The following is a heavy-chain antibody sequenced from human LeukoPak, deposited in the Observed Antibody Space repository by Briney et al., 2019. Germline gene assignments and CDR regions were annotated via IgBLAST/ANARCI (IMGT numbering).Heavy chain of an antibody. D-gene: IGHD3-3*01. CDR3: ARCPITIFGVVITKNWFDP. CDR2: INPNSGGT. J-gene: IGHJ5*02. CDR1: GYTFTGYY. V-gene: IGHV1-2*06. Sequence: ASVKVSCKASGYTFTGYYMHWVRQAPGQGLEWMGRINPNSGGTNYAQKFQGRVTVTRDTSISTAYMELSRLRSDDTAVYYCARCPITIFGVVITKNWFDPWGQGTLVTVSS.